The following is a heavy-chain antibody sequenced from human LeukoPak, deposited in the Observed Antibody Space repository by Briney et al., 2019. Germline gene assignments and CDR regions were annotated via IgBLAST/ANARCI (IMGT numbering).Heavy chain of an antibody. Sequence: GGSLRLSCAASGFTFSDYYMSWIRQAPGKGLEWVSYISSSGSTIYYADSVKGRFTISRDNAKNSLYLQMNSLRAEGTAVYYCARVAMVRGYDYYMDVWGKGTTVTVSS. CDR1: GFTFSDYY. J-gene: IGHJ6*03. CDR2: ISSSGSTI. CDR3: ARVAMVRGYDYYMDV. V-gene: IGHV3-11*04. D-gene: IGHD3-10*01.